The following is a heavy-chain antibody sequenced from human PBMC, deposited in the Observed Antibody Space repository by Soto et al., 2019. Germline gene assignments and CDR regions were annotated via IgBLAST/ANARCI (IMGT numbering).Heavy chain of an antibody. J-gene: IGHJ4*02. CDR3: ARSWSQGYTYSYAY. CDR1: GGSIGSYY. Sequence: PSETLSLTCTVSGGSIGSYYWSWIRQPPGKGLEWIGYIYNSGSTDYNPSLKSRITISLDTSKSQFSLKPNSATAADTAVYFCARSWSQGYTYSYAYWGQGTPVTVSS. D-gene: IGHD5-18*01. CDR2: IYNSGST. V-gene: IGHV4-59*01.